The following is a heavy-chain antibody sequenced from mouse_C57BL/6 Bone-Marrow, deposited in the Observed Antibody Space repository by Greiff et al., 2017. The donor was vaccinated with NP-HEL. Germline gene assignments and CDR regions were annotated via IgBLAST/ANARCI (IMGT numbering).Heavy chain of an antibody. D-gene: IGHD6-1*01. CDR3: TRDRQPYYFDY. CDR2: ISSGGDYI. CDR1: GFTFSSYA. J-gene: IGHJ2*01. Sequence: EVQRVESGEGLVKPGGSLKLSCAASGFTFSSYAMSWVRQTPEKRLEWVAYISSGGDYIYYADTVKGRFTISRDNARNTLYLQMSSLKSEDTAMYYCTRDRQPYYFDYWGQGTTLTVSS. V-gene: IGHV5-9-1*02.